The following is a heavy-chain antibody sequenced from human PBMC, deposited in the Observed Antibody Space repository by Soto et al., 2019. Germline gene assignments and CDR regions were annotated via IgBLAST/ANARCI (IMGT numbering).Heavy chain of an antibody. CDR1: GFPFTKAW. Sequence: EVHLVESGGGLVKPGGTLRLSCGASGFPFTKAWMSWVRQAPGKGLEWGGRIKSTTDGGRIDYAASVKGRFTISRDDSNNTLYLQMKSLKTEDTAVYYCTTSVTGTPRAIDYWGQGTLVTVSS. D-gene: IGHD1-7*01. CDR3: TTSVTGTPRAIDY. CDR2: IKSTTDGGRI. V-gene: IGHV3-15*01. J-gene: IGHJ4*02.